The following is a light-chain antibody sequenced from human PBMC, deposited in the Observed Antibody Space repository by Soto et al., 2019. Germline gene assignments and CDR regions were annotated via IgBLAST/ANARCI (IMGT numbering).Light chain of an antibody. CDR2: RNN. V-gene: IGLV1-47*01. Sequence: QSVLTQPPSVSGTPGQWITISCSGSSPDIGTNYVYWYQQLPGAAPKLLIYRNNQRPSGVPDRFSGSKSGTSASLAISGLRSEDEAEYHCAGWDDSLSGFYVFGTGTKVT. J-gene: IGLJ1*01. CDR3: AGWDDSLSGFYV. CDR1: SPDIGTNY.